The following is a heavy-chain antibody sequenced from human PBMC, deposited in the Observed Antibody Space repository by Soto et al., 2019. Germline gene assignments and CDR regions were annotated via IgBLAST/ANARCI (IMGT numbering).Heavy chain of an antibody. CDR2: IHYSGRT. J-gene: IGHJ4*02. CDR1: NGSIRRFY. Sequence: QVQLQESGPGLVKPSETLSLTCSASNGSIRRFYCTWIRQPPGQILEWIGYIHYSGRTDYNPSLTGRATMSVDTSKNQFSLNLRSITAADTAVYYCVRVGVGIGNHFDSWGRGTLVTVSS. D-gene: IGHD1-26*01. V-gene: IGHV4-59*12. CDR3: VRVGVGIGNHFDS.